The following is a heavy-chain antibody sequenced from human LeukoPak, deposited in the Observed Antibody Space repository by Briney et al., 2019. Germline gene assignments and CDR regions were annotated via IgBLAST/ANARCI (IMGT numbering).Heavy chain of an antibody. CDR1: GFTFSSYS. J-gene: IGHJ6*03. V-gene: IGHV3-21*06. Sequence: GGSLRLSCAASGFTFSSYSMNWVRQAPGKGLEWVSFISGSSSYIYYADSMKGRFNISRDNAKNSVYLQMDSLRAEDTAVYYCARGYNYYYYMDVWGKGTTVTVAS. CDR3: ARGYNYYYYMDV. CDR2: ISGSSSYI.